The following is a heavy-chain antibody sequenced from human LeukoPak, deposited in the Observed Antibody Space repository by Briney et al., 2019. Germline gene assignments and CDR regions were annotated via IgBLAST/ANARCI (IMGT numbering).Heavy chain of an antibody. CDR2: ISSSGSTI. V-gene: IGHV3-48*03. D-gene: IGHD6-19*01. Sequence: GGSLGLSCAASGFTFSSYEMNWVRQAPGKGLEWGSYISSSGSTIYYADSVKGRFTISRDNAKNSLYLQMNSLRAEDTAVYYCARLRLSSGWYAEADYWGQGTLVTVSS. CDR3: ARLRLSSGWYAEADY. J-gene: IGHJ4*02. CDR1: GFTFSSYE.